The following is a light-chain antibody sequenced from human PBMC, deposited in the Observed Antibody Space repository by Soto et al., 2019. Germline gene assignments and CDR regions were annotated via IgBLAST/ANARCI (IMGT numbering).Light chain of an antibody. CDR1: QSVSSY. Sequence: EIVLTQSPATLSLSPGERATLSRRASQSVSSYLAWYQQKPGQAPRLLIYDASNRATGIPARFSGSGSGTDLTLTISSLEPEDFAVYYCQQRSNWPPYTFGQGTKLEIK. V-gene: IGKV3-11*01. CDR3: QQRSNWPPYT. CDR2: DAS. J-gene: IGKJ2*01.